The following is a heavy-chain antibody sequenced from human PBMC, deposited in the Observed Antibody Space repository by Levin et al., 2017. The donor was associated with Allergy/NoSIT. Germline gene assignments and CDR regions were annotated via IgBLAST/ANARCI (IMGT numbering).Heavy chain of an antibody. V-gene: IGHV3-9*01. D-gene: IGHD5-24*01. CDR3: AKDIRDGLYYFYGMDV. CDR2: IGWNSDTV. CDR1: GFTFRDYA. Sequence: SLKISCVASGFTFRDYAMHWVRQTPGKGLEWVSGIGWNSDTVDYADSVRGRFTISRDKAKNSLYLQMNSLRPEDTALYFCAKDIRDGLYYFYGMDVWGLGTTVTVSS. J-gene: IGHJ6*01.